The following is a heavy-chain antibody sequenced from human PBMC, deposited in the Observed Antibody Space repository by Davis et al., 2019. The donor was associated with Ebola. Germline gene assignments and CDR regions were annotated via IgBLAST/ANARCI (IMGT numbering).Heavy chain of an antibody. V-gene: IGHV1-46*01. D-gene: IGHD4-11*01. Sequence: ASVKVSCKASGYTFTSYYMHWVRQAPGQGLEWMGIINPSGGSTSYAQKFQGRITMTRDTSTSTVYMELSSLRSEDTAVYYCARDGATVTVYYYYYGMDVWGQGAKVTVSS. CDR1: GYTFTSYY. J-gene: IGHJ6*02. CDR3: ARDGATVTVYYYYYGMDV. CDR2: INPSGGST.